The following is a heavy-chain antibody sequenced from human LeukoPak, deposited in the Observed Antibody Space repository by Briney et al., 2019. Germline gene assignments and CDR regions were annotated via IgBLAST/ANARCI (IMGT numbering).Heavy chain of an antibody. CDR1: GVSISSGSNY. V-gene: IGHV4-39*07. CDR3: ARPSGRVVRGVRLVWFDP. J-gene: IGHJ5*02. D-gene: IGHD3-10*01. Sequence: SETLSLTCSVSGVSISSGSNYWGWIRQPPGKTLEWIGSIYSSGSTYYNPSLKSRVIISVDTSKNQFSLKLSSVTAADTAVYYCARPSGRVVRGVRLVWFDPWGQGTLVTVSS. CDR2: IYSSGST.